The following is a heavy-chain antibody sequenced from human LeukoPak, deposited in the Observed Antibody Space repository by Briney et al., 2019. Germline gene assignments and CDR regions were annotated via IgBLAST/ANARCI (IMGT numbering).Heavy chain of an antibody. CDR1: GGSISSGSYY. CDR3: ARVAAGPWYYYGMDV. J-gene: IGHJ6*02. Sequence: TLSLTCTVSGGSISSGSYYWSWIRQPAGKGLEWIGRIYTSGSTNYNSSLKSRVTISVDTSKNQFSLKLSSVTAADTAVYYCARVAAGPWYYYGMDVWGQGTTVTVSS. V-gene: IGHV4-61*02. CDR2: IYTSGST. D-gene: IGHD6-13*01.